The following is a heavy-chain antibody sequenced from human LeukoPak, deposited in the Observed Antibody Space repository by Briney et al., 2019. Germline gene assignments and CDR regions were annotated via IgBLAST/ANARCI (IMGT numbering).Heavy chain of an antibody. CDR2: MNPNSGNT. CDR1: GYTFTSYD. V-gene: IGHV1-8*01. Sequence: ASVKVSCKASGYTFTSYDINWVRQATGQGLEWMGWMNPNSGNTGYAQKFQGRVTMTRNTSISTAYMALSSLRSEDTAVYYCARTYYYDSSGYVRLAFDIWGQGTMVTVSS. CDR3: ARTYYYDSSGYVRLAFDI. D-gene: IGHD3-22*01. J-gene: IGHJ3*02.